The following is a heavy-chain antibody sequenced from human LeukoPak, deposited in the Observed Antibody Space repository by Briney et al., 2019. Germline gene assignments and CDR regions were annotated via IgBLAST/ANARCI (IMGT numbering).Heavy chain of an antibody. J-gene: IGHJ4*02. D-gene: IGHD3-10*01. CDR2: IAAYNGIP. CDR3: ARDHSGFHFDY. Sequence: PSVKVSCKASGYSFTSYHIAWVRQAPGRGLEWMGWIAAYNGIPNYAESPQGRVTLTIDTSTSTAYMELRSLRSDDTAVYYCARDHSGFHFDYWGQGTLVTVSS. V-gene: IGHV1-18*01. CDR1: GYSFTSYH.